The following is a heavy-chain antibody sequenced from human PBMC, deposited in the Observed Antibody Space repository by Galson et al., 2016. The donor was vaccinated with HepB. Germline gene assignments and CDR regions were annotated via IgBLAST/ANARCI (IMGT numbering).Heavy chain of an antibody. J-gene: IGHJ3*02. CDR3: ARAPFYYDSSGSSPDAFDI. V-gene: IGHV3-21*06. CDR2: ITSSASYI. CDR1: GFSFSSYS. Sequence: LRLSCAASGFSFSSYSMNWVRQAPGKGLEWVSSITSSASYIYYADSVKGRFTISRDNAKSSVYLQMNSLRAEDTAVYFCARAPFYYDSSGSSPDAFDIWGPGTMVTVSS. D-gene: IGHD3-22*01.